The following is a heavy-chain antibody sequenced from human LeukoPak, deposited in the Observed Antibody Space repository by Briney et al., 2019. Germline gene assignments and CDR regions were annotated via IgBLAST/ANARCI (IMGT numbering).Heavy chain of an antibody. V-gene: IGHV3-7*01. CDR2: IKQDGSEK. CDR3: AKDWDGDPHY. CDR1: GFTFSSYW. D-gene: IGHD4-17*01. J-gene: IGHJ4*02. Sequence: SCKASGFTFSSYWMSWVRQAPGKGLEWVANIKQDGSEKYYVDSVKGRFTISRDNAKNSLYLQMNSLRAEDTAVYYCAKDWDGDPHYWGQGTLVTVSS.